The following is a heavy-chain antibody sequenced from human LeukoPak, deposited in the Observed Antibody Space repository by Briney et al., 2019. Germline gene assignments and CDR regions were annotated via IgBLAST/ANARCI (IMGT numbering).Heavy chain of an antibody. V-gene: IGHV3-48*01. CDR1: GFTFSSYS. CDR3: AKDRFRDYDILTGYYGD. Sequence: GGSLRLSCAASGFTFSSYSMNWVRQAPGKGLEWVSYISSSSATIYYADSVKGRFTISRDNSKNTLYLQMNSLRAEDTAVYYCAKDRFRDYDILTGYYGDWGQGTLVTVSS. J-gene: IGHJ4*02. CDR2: ISSSSATI. D-gene: IGHD3-9*01.